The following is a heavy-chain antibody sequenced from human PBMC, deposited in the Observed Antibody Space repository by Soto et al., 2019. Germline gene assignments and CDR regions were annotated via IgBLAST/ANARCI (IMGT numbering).Heavy chain of an antibody. Sequence: SETLSLTCAVSGVTISTYYWRWIRQPPGKGLEWIGYNYHIGTTNYNPSLKSRVTISVDTSKNQFSLRLTSVSAADTAIYYCVREAYIGYGHAIDHWGQGTLVTVSS. D-gene: IGHD5-12*01. CDR2: NYHIGTT. CDR3: VREAYIGYGHAIDH. J-gene: IGHJ4*02. CDR1: GVTISTYY. V-gene: IGHV4-59*01.